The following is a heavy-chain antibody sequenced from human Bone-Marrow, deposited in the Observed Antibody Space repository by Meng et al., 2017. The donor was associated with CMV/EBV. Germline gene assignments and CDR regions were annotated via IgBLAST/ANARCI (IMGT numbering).Heavy chain of an antibody. J-gene: IGHJ6*02. CDR1: GGSVSSGSYY. CDR3: ARDTLYYYYGMDV. V-gene: IGHV4-61*01. Sequence: SETLSLTCTVSGGSVSSGSYYWSWIRQPPGKGLEWIGYINYSGSTNYNPSLKSRVTISVDTSKNQFSLKLSSVTAADTAVYYCARDTLYYYYGMDVWGQGPTVTVSS. CDR2: INYSGST.